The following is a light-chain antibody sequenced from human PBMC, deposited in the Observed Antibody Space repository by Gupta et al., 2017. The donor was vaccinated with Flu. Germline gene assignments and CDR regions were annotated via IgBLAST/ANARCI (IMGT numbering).Light chain of an antibody. CDR2: NNG. J-gene: IGLJ2*01. CDR3: AAGDDSLNGHV. V-gene: IGLV1-44*01. Sequence: SVVTQPPSASGTPGQRVTISCSGSSSNIGSNTVNWYHQLPGTAPKLLIYNNGQRPSGVPDRFFGSKSGTSASLAISGLQAEDEADYYCAAGDDSLNGHVFGGGTKLTVL. CDR1: SSNIGSNT.